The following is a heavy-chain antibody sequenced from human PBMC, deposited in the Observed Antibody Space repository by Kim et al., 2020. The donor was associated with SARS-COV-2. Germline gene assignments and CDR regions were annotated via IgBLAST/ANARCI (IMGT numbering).Heavy chain of an antibody. Sequence: ADSVKGRFTTSRDNAKNSLYLQMNSLRAEDTAVYYCARVSYCSGGSCLDYWGQGTLVTVSS. J-gene: IGHJ4*02. V-gene: IGHV3-11*05. D-gene: IGHD2-15*01. CDR3: ARVSYCSGGSCLDY.